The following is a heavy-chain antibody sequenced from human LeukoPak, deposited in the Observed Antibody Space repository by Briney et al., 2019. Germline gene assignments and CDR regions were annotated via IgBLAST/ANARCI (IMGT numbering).Heavy chain of an antibody. CDR1: GYTFTSYG. D-gene: IGHD5-18*01. Sequence: ASVKVSCEASGYTFTSYGISWVRQAPGQGLEWMGWISAYNGDTNYAQKLQGRVTMTTDTSTSTAYMELRSLRSDDTAVYYCAISGYSYESGVVDYWGQGTLVTVSS. V-gene: IGHV1-18*01. J-gene: IGHJ4*02. CDR2: ISAYNGDT. CDR3: AISGYSYESGVVDY.